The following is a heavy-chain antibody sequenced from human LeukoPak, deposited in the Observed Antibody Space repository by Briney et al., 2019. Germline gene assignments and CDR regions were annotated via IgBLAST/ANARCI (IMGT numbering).Heavy chain of an antibody. J-gene: IGHJ5*02. D-gene: IGHD1-14*01. CDR2: ISAYNGNK. CDR3: ARAPGITRGTIGFDP. CDR1: GYTFTSYG. Sequence: ASVKVSCKASGYTFTSYGISWVRQPPGQGLEWMGWISAYNGNKKYAQKYQGRVSMTTDTSTSTAYMELRSLRSDDTAVYYCARAPGITRGTIGFDPWGQGTLVTVSS. V-gene: IGHV1-18*01.